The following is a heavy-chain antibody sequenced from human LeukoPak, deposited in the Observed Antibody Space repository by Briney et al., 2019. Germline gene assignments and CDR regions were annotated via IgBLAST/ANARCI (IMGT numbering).Heavy chain of an antibody. CDR2: IYTSGST. V-gene: IGHV4-4*07. Sequence: SETLSLTCTVSGGSISSYYWSWIRQPAGKGLEWIGRIYTSGSTNYNPSLKSRVTMSVDTSKNQFSLKLSSVTAADTAVYYCARDWTLDYGSGPLTDDAFDIWGQGTMVTVSS. CDR1: GGSISSYY. D-gene: IGHD3-10*01. CDR3: ARDWTLDYGSGPLTDDAFDI. J-gene: IGHJ3*02.